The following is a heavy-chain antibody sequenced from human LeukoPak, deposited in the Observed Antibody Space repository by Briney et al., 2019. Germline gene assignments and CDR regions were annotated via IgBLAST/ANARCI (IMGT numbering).Heavy chain of an antibody. CDR3: ARVRGTVVATVDY. J-gene: IGHJ4*02. CDR2: INPNSGGT. CDR1: GYTFTGYY. Sequence: GASVKVSCKASGYTFTGYYMHLVRQAPGQGLEWMGWINPNSGGTNYAQKFQGRVTMTRDTSISTAYMELSRLRSDDTAVYYCARVRGTVVATVDYCGQGTLVTVSS. V-gene: IGHV1-2*02. D-gene: IGHD2-15*01.